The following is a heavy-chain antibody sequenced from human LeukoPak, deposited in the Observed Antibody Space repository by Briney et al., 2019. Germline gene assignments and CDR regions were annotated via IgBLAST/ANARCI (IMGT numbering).Heavy chain of an antibody. CDR2: ISWNSGSI. V-gene: IGHV3-9*01. CDR3: ARGFDGSGSYSIPGGDAFDI. CDR1: GFTFDDYA. J-gene: IGHJ3*02. D-gene: IGHD3-10*01. Sequence: GGSLRLSCAASGFTFDDYAMHWVRQAPGKGLEWVSGISWNSGSIGYADSVKGRFTISRDNSKNTLYLQMNSLRAEDTAVYYCARGFDGSGSYSIPGGDAFDIWGQGTMVTVSS.